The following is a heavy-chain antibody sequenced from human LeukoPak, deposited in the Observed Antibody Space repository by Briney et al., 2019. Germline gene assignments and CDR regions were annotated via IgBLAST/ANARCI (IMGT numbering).Heavy chain of an antibody. CDR3: ARHLGTPGTRGFDY. CDR1: GSSITTYTH. D-gene: IGHD1-1*01. Sequence: SETLSLTCTVSGSSITTYTHWGWIRQSPGKGLEWIASIHHTGNTYYNPSLESRVTISIDTSKNQVSLNLTSVTAADTAVYYCARHLGTPGTRGFDYWGQGTLVTVSS. CDR2: IHHTGNT. J-gene: IGHJ4*02. V-gene: IGHV4-38-2*02.